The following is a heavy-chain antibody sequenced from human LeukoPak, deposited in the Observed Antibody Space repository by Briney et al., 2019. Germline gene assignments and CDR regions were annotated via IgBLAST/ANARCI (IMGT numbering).Heavy chain of an antibody. D-gene: IGHD1-26*01. Sequence: GGSLRLSCAASGFTFSSYAMSWVRQAPGKGLEWVSAISGSGGSTYYADSVKGRFTISRDNSKNTLYLQMNSLRAGDTAVYYCATRGGSYYGYFDYWGQGTLVTVSA. V-gene: IGHV3-23*01. CDR1: GFTFSSYA. J-gene: IGHJ4*02. CDR3: ATRGGSYYGYFDY. CDR2: ISGSGGST.